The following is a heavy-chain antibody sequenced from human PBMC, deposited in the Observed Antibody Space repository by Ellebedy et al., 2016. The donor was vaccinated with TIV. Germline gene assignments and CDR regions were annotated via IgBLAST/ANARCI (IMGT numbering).Heavy chain of an antibody. CDR2: ISTSGSQL. D-gene: IGHD6-19*01. V-gene: IGHV3-21*01. CDR1: GFTFSNYW. Sequence: GESLKISXAASGFTFSNYWMSWVRQTPGRGLEWVSSISTSGSQLNYPDALKGRFTISRDSAKNSVYLQMDSLTVEDTGIYYCARASYNTAWGDVWGQGTTVTVSS. CDR3: ARASYNTAWGDV. J-gene: IGHJ6*02.